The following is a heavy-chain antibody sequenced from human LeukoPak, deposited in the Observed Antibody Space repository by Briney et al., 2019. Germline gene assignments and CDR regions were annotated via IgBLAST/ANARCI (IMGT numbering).Heavy chain of an antibody. CDR3: ARDHGTRVRGASGFDY. V-gene: IGHV4-59*01. CDR1: RGPISRYY. J-gene: IGHJ4*02. Sequence: SETLSLTCTVPRGPISRYYWSSIRQPPGKGLEWIGYIHNSGSTHYKPSLKSRVPISVHTSKNQFSLKLGSVTAADTAVYYCARDHGTRVRGASGFDYWGQGTLVTVSS. D-gene: IGHD3-10*01. CDR2: IHNSGST.